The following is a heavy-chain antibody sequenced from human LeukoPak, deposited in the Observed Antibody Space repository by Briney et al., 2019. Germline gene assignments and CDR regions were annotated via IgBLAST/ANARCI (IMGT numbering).Heavy chain of an antibody. CDR1: GGSISSYY. CDR3: ARCGGDCNWFDP. V-gene: IGHV4-59*01. CDR2: IYYSGST. D-gene: IGHD2-21*02. J-gene: IGHJ5*02. Sequence: SETLSLTCTVSGGSISSYYWSWIRQPPGKGLEWIGYIYYSGSTNYNPSLKSRVTISVDTSKNQFSPKLSSVTAADTAVYYCARCGGDCNWFDPWGQGTLVTVSS.